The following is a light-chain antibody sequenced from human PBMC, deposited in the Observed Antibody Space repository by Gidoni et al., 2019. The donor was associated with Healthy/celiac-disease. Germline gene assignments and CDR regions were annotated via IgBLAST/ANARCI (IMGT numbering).Light chain of an antibody. CDR1: QRVSSY. V-gene: IGKV3-11*01. CDR2: DAS. CDR3: QQRSNWVT. J-gene: IGKJ4*01. Sequence: ELVLTQSPATLSLSPGARATLSCRASQRVSSYLAWYQQKPGQAPRLLIYDASNRATGIPARFSGRGSGTDFTLTISSLEPEEFAVYYCQQRSNWVTFGGGTKVEIK.